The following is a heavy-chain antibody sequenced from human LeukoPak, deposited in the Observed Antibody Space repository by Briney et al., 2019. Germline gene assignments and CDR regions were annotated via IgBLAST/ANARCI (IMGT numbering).Heavy chain of an antibody. CDR1: GGSVSSGSYY. Sequence: SETLSLTCTVSGGSVSSGSYYWSWIRQHPGKGLEWIGYIYYSGSTYYNPSLKSRIIISVDTSKNQFPLKLTSVTAADTAVYYCARVAYCGGDCYSGYFDYWGQGTLVTVSS. CDR2: IYYSGST. V-gene: IGHV4-31*03. D-gene: IGHD2-21*02. CDR3: ARVAYCGGDCYSGYFDY. J-gene: IGHJ4*02.